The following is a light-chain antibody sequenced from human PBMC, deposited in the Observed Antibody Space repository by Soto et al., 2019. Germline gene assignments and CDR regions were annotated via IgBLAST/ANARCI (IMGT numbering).Light chain of an antibody. V-gene: IGKV3-20*01. CDR2: GAS. CDR3: QQFGGSPRT. J-gene: IGKJ1*01. CDR1: QSVSSSY. Sequence: EIVLTQSPGTLSLSPGERATLSCRASQSVSSSYLAWYQQKPGQAPRLLIYGASIRATGIPDRFMGSGSGTDFTLTISRLEPEDFAVYYCQQFGGSPRTFGQGTRVEIK.